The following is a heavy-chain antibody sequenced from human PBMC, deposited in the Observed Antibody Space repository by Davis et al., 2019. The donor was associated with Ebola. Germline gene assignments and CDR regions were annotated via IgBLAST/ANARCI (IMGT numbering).Heavy chain of an antibody. CDR1: GYSISSVYY. CDR3: ARGRLLPTAGWDLGIDY. J-gene: IGHJ4*02. V-gene: IGHV4-38-2*02. D-gene: IGHD6-19*01. Sequence: GSLRLSCTVSGYSISSVYYWGWIRQPPGKGLEWIGSIYHNANSYYNPSLNSRVTMSVDTSKIHFSLKLRSVTSADTAVFYCARGRLLPTAGWDLGIDYWGRGNVVTVSS. CDR2: IYHNANS.